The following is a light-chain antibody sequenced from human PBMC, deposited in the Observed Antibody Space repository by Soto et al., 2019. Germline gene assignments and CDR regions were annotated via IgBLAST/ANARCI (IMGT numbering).Light chain of an antibody. CDR1: SSDIGGYNY. CDR2: DVR. CDR3: SSYTRSSTVI. V-gene: IGLV2-14*01. Sequence: QSALIQPASMSGSPGQSITISCTGTSSDIGGYNYISWYQQLPGKAPKFIIYDVRNRPSGVSNRFSGSRSGNTASLTISGLQAEDEADYYCSSYTRSSTVIFGGGTKLTVL. J-gene: IGLJ2*01.